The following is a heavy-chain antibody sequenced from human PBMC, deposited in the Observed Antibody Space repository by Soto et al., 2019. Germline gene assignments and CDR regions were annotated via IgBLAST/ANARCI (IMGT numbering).Heavy chain of an antibody. CDR1: GFTFSDYY. D-gene: IGHD2-2*01. CDR2: ISSSGSTI. CDR3: ASDPIDIVVVPAASDAFDI. J-gene: IGHJ3*02. V-gene: IGHV3-11*01. Sequence: GGSLRLSCAASGFTFSDYYMSWIRQAPGKGLERVSYISSSGSTIYYADSVKGRFTISRDNAKNSLYLQMNSLRAEDTAVYYCASDPIDIVVVPAASDAFDIWGQGTMVTVSS.